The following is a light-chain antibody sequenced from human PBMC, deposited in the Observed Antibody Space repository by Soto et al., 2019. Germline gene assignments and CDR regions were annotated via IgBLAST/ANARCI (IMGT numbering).Light chain of an antibody. CDR3: QQYNSYLWT. J-gene: IGKJ1*01. Sequence: DIQLPQSPSCLSASVGDRVTITCRASQSLNKWLAWYQQKPGKAPNLLIYAASSLQSGVPSRFSGSGSGTEFTLTISSLQPGDFATYYCQQYNSYLWTFGQGTKVDIK. CDR2: AAS. V-gene: IGKV1-5*01. CDR1: QSLNKW.